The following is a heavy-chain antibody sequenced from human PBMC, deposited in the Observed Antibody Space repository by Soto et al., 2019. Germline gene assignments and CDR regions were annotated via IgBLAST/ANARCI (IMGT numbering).Heavy chain of an antibody. J-gene: IGHJ4*02. V-gene: IGHV3-23*01. CDR3: AREFAPGSPNYDY. D-gene: IGHD3-10*01. CDR1: GFTFSNYA. CDR2: FTRSGNT. Sequence: GGSLRLSCAASGFTFSNYAMSWARQAPGKRLEWVSTFTRSGNTYYADSVKGRFTISRDNSKNTLYLQMDSLRAEDTAVYYCAREFAPGSPNYDYWGLGTLVTVSS.